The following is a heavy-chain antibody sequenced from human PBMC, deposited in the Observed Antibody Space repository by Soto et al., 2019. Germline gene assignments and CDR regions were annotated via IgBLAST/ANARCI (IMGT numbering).Heavy chain of an antibody. D-gene: IGHD3-3*01. CDR2: ISSSGSTI. Sequence: QVQLVESGGGLVKPGGSLRLSCAASGFTFSDYYMSCILQAPGKGLEWVSYISSSGSTIYYKDSGKGRFSISRDNAKNSLYLRLNSQSAVDADVYSCARGHSSFLLGYLDYWGQGSLVTVSS. J-gene: IGHJ4*02. V-gene: IGHV3-11*01. CDR3: ARGHSSFLLGYLDY. CDR1: GFTFSDYY.